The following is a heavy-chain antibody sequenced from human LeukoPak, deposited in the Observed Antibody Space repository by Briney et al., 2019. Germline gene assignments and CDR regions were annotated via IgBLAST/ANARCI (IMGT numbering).Heavy chain of an antibody. J-gene: IGHJ5*02. D-gene: IGHD6-13*01. CDR1: GFTFSSYW. CDR2: IKQDGSEK. Sequence: GGSLRLSCAASGFTFSSYWMSWVLQAPGKGLVWVANIKQDGSEKYYVDSVKGRFTISRDNAKNSLYLQMNSLRAEDTAVYYCARSLELVPGPESWFDPWGQGTLVTVSS. CDR3: ARSLELVPGPESWFDP. V-gene: IGHV3-7*01.